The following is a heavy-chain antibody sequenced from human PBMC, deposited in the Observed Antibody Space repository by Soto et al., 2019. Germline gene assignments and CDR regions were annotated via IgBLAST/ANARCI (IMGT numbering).Heavy chain of an antibody. D-gene: IGHD2-2*01. CDR2: ISAYNGNT. J-gene: IGHJ2*01. Sequence: ASVKVSCKASGYTFTSYGISWVRQAPGQGLEWMGWISAYNGNTNYAQKLQGRVTMTTDTSTSTAYMELRSLRSDDTAVYYCARVRDCSSTSGYSWGSCGYFDLWAVAPWSPAPQ. V-gene: IGHV1-18*01. CDR1: GYTFTSYG. CDR3: ARVRDCSSTSGYSWGSCGYFDL.